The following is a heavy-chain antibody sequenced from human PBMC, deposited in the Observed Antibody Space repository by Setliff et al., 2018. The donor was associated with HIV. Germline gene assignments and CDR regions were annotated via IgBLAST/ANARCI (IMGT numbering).Heavy chain of an antibody. CDR1: GFTFSDSY. J-gene: IGHJ4*02. D-gene: IGHD1-7*01. V-gene: IGHV3-11*04. Sequence: PRLSCAASGFTFSDSYMSWIRQAPGRGLEWISYIRPDGSALYYEDSMKGRFTVSRDNAKNSLFLHMNSLRAEDTAVYYCARARGLGNYAFADHWGRGTLVTVSS. CDR3: ARARGLGNYAFADH. CDR2: IRPDGSAL.